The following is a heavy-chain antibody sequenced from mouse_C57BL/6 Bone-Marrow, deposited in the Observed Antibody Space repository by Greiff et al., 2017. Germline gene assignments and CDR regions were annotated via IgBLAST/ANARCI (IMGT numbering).Heavy chain of an antibody. Sequence: VHVKQSGAELVRPGASVKLSCTASGFNIKDDYMHWVKQRPEQGLEWIGWIDPENGDTEYASKFQGKATITVDTSSNTAYLQLSSLTSGDTAVYYCTRIAYWGQGTLVTVSA. V-gene: IGHV14-4*01. CDR3: TRIAY. CDR1: GFNIKDDY. CDR2: IDPENGDT. J-gene: IGHJ3*01.